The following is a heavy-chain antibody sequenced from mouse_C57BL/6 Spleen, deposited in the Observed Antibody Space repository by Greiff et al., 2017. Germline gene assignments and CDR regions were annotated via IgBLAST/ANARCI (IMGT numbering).Heavy chain of an antibody. CDR1: GYTFTSYW. J-gene: IGHJ3*01. V-gene: IGHV1-50*01. CDR2: IDPSDSYT. Sequence: QVQLQQPGAELVKPGASVKLSCKASGYTFTSYWMQWVKQRPGQGLEWIGEIDPSDSYTNSNQKFKGKATLTVDTSSSTAYMQLSSLTSEDSAVYYCARSGYYVPLAYWGQGTLVTVSA. CDR3: ARSGYYVPLAY. D-gene: IGHD2-3*01.